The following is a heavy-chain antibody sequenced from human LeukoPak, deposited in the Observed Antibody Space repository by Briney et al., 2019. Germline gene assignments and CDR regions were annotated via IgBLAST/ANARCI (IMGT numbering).Heavy chain of an antibody. CDR3: ARQISVYYYYYMDV. CDR1: GGSIDTVAFY. J-gene: IGHJ6*03. D-gene: IGHD2/OR15-2a*01. Sequence: SETLSLTCTVSGGSIDTVAFYWGWVRQPPEKGLEWIGTIYDSENEFHNPSLNTRVTISADTSKNQFSLKLNSVTAADTAIYYCARQISVYYYYYMDVWGEGITVTVSS. V-gene: IGHV4-39*01. CDR2: IYDSENE.